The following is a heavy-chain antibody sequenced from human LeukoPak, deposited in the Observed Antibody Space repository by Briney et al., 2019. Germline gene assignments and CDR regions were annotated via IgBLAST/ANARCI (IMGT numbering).Heavy chain of an antibody. CDR3: ARDYFDSSDYPQTYYYYYMDV. D-gene: IGHD3-22*01. Sequence: PGGSLRLSCAASGFTFSRYSMNWVRQAPGKGLEWVASISSTSTFIYSADSVKGRFTIPRDTAKNSLFLQMNSLRAEDTAINYCARDYFDSSDYPQTYYYYYMDVWGKGTTVTVSS. CDR2: ISSTSTFI. CDR1: GFTFSRYS. V-gene: IGHV3-21*01. J-gene: IGHJ6*03.